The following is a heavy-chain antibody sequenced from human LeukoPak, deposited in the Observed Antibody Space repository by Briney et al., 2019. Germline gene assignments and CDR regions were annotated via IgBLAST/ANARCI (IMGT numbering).Heavy chain of an antibody. D-gene: IGHD1-26*01. CDR1: GFTFSSYA. V-gene: IGHV3-23*01. CDR3: AKSRVSYWVPEFDY. J-gene: IGHJ4*02. CDR2: ISGSGDST. Sequence: GGSLRLSCAASGFTFSSYAMSWVRQAPGKGLEWASAISGSGDSTDYADSVKGRFPISTDNSKNTLYLQMNSLRAEDTAIYYCAKSRVSYWVPEFDYWGQGTLVTVSS.